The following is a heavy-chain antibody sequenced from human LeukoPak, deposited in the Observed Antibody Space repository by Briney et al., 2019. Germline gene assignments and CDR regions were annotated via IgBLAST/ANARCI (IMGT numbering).Heavy chain of an antibody. J-gene: IGHJ4*02. Sequence: SETLSLTCAVYGGSFSGYYWSSIRQPPGKGLGWIGEINHSGSTNYNPSLKSRVTISVDTSKNQFSLKLSSVTAADTAVYYCARGLGAHSPDYDYVWGSYRYTGGFDYWGQGTLVTVSS. V-gene: IGHV4-34*01. CDR2: INHSGST. CDR3: ARGLGAHSPDYDYVWGSYRYTGGFDY. CDR1: GGSFSGYY. D-gene: IGHD3-16*02.